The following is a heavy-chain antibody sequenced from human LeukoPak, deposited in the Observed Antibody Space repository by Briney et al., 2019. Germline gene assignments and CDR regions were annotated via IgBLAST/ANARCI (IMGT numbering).Heavy chain of an antibody. CDR2: ISYDGSNK. Sequence: GGSLRLSCAASGFTFSSYAMHWVRQAPGKGLEWVAVISYDGSNKYYADSVKGRFTISRDNSKNTLYLQMNSLRAEDTAVYYCARGDRGSYPGDEYFQHWGQGTLVTVSS. D-gene: IGHD1-26*01. CDR1: GFTFSSYA. V-gene: IGHV3-30-3*01. J-gene: IGHJ1*01. CDR3: ARGDRGSYPGDEYFQH.